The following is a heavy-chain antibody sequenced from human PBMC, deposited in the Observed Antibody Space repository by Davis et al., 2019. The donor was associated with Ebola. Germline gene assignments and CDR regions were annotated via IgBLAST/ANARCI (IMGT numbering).Heavy chain of an antibody. CDR1: GFTFSNYY. Sequence: GESLKISCAASGFTFSNYYMSWVRQAPGKGLEWVGKIKQDGSETFYVDSVKGRFTISRDNAKNLMYLQMNSLRGEDTAVYYCAKDSGWQMFPWGQGTLVTVSS. CDR3: AKDSGWQMFP. V-gene: IGHV3-7*01. CDR2: IKQDGSET. J-gene: IGHJ5*02. D-gene: IGHD6-19*01.